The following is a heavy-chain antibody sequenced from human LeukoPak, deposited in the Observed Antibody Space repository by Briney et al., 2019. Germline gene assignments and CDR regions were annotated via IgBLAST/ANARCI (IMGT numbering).Heavy chain of an antibody. D-gene: IGHD3-10*01. V-gene: IGHV4-59*05. CDR2: IYYAGSP. CDR3: ARHDFGENVGVDP. Sequence: SETLSLTCTVSGGSISSYYWSWIRQPPGKGLEWIGSIYYAGSPYYNPSLKSRVTISVDTSKNQFSLMLSSVTAADPAVYYCARHDFGENVGVDPWGQGTLVTVSS. CDR1: GGSISSYY. J-gene: IGHJ5*02.